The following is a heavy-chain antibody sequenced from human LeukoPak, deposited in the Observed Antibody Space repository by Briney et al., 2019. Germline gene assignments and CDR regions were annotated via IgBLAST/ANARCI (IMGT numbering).Heavy chain of an antibody. CDR2: IYTSGST. CDR3: ARLGRGDWFDP. Sequence: SETLSLTCTVSGGSISSYYWSWIRQPPGKGLEWIGYIYTSGSTNYNPSLKSRVTISVDTSKNQFSLKLSSVTAADTAVYYCARLGRGDWFDPWGQGTLVTVSS. J-gene: IGHJ5*02. D-gene: IGHD4-17*01. CDR1: GGSISSYY. V-gene: IGHV4-4*09.